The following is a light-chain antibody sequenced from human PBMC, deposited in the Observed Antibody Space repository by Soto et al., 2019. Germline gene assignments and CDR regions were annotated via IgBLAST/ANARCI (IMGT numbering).Light chain of an antibody. CDR1: QTVNSIY. V-gene: IGKV3-20*01. CDR2: GAS. CDR3: QQYDTSPRT. J-gene: IGKJ1*01. Sequence: EIVLTQSPGTLSLYRGERATLSCRASQTVNSIYFAWYQRKPGQAPRLLIYGASNRAIGIPDRFSGSGSGTDFTLTISRLEAGDFGVYYCQQYDTSPRTFGQGPKVEIK.